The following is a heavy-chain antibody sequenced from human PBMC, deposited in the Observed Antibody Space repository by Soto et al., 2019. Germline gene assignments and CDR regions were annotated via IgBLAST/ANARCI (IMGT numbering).Heavy chain of an antibody. V-gene: IGHV3-23*01. CDR1: GFTFSSYA. CDR3: AKGLRITSVRGVISRYHLAY. CDR2: ISGSGGST. J-gene: IGHJ4*02. D-gene: IGHD3-10*01. Sequence: GGSLRLSCAASGFTFSSYAMSWFRQAPGKGLEWVSAISGSGGSTYYADSVKGRFTISRDNSKNTLYLQMNSLRAEDTAVYYCAKGLRITSVRGVISRYHLAYRGQGTLVPVAS.